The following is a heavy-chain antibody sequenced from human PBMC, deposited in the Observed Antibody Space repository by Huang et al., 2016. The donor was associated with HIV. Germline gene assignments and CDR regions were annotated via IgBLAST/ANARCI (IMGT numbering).Heavy chain of an antibody. J-gene: IGHJ3*02. Sequence: QIQLMQSGPELKQPGASVKVSCKASGYNFTSYGVTWVRQAPGQGAEWRGWISASRGATESAQKFQGRVTLTTDTSTNIAYMELRSLRSDDTAKYYCARDPKYHRIGYYRQRRGIDIWGQGTMVIVSS. V-gene: IGHV1-18*01. D-gene: IGHD3-22*01. CDR1: GYNFTSYG. CDR2: ISASRGAT. CDR3: ARDPKYHRIGYYRQRRGIDI.